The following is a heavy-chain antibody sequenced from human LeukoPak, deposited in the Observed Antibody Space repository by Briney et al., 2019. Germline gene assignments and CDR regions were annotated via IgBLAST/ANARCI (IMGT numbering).Heavy chain of an antibody. Sequence: ASVKVSCKASGYTFTIYAIHWVRQAPGQGLEWMGWITPGGGTNYPQKFQGRVAITWDTSITTAYMDLSRLTSDDTAVYYCARDRYGDGFAHLDYWGQGALVTVSS. CDR3: ARDRYGDGFAHLDY. V-gene: IGHV1-2*02. D-gene: IGHD5-24*01. J-gene: IGHJ4*02. CDR2: ITPGGGT. CDR1: GYTFTIYA.